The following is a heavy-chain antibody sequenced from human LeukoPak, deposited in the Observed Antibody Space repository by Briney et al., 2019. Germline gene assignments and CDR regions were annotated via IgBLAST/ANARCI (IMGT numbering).Heavy chain of an antibody. CDR3: ARELVTALSSYYFDY. CDR2: INPNSGGT. D-gene: IGHD2-21*02. CDR1: GYTFTGYY. J-gene: IGHJ4*02. V-gene: IGHV1-2*02. Sequence: GASVKVSCKASGYTFTGYYMHWVRQAPGQGLEWMGWINPNSGGTNYAQKFQGRVTMTRDTSISTAYMELSRLRSDDTAVYYCARELVTALSSYYFDYWGQGTLVTVSS.